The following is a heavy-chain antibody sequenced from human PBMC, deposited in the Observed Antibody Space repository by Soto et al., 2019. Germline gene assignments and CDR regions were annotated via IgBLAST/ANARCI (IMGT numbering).Heavy chain of an antibody. CDR3: AQDGQGLGPYALDV. Sequence: QVQLVESGGGVAQPGRSLRLSCKVSGFTFSGHAMHWVRQAPGKGLEWVTQIWYDGSNKYYAESVKGRFTISRDNSKNTLYLQMNSLRVEDTGVYYCAQDGQGLGPYALDVWGQGTSVTVSS. CDR2: IWYDGSNK. D-gene: IGHD6-19*01. J-gene: IGHJ6*02. CDR1: GFTFSGHA. V-gene: IGHV3-33*06.